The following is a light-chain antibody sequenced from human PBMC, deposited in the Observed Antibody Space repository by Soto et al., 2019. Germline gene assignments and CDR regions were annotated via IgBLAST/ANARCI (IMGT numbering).Light chain of an antibody. CDR3: SSYTSSRTFYV. CDR2: EVS. Sequence: QSVLTQPASVSGSPGQSITISCTGTSSDVGGYNYVSWYQQHPGKAPKLMIYEVSNRPSGVSNRFSGSKSGNTASLTISGLQAEDEADYYCSSYTSSRTFYVFGTGIKVTVL. J-gene: IGLJ1*01. V-gene: IGLV2-14*01. CDR1: SSDVGGYNY.